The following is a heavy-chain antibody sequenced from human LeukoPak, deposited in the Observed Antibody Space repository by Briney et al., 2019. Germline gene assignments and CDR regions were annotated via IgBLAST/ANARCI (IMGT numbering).Heavy chain of an antibody. V-gene: IGHV1-46*01. CDR1: GYTFSSYY. J-gene: IGHJ4*02. Sequence: GASVKVSCKASGYTFSSYYIHWVRQAPGQGLEWMGIINPSGGSTSYAQRFQGRVTMTRDTSTSTVYMELSSLRSEDTAVYSCARVRYCTSTSCPDFDCWGQGTLVTVSS. CDR3: ARVRYCTSTSCPDFDC. CDR2: INPSGGST. D-gene: IGHD2-2*01.